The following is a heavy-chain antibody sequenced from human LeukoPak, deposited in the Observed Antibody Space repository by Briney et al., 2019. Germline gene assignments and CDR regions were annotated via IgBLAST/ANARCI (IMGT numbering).Heavy chain of an antibody. CDR1: GGSISSSSYY. D-gene: IGHD4-17*01. V-gene: IGHV4-39*01. Sequence: PSETLSLTCTVSGGSISSSSYYWGWIRQPPGKGLEWIGSIYYSGSTYYNPSLKSRVTISVDTPKNQFSLKLSSVTAADTAVYYCARLSTVTTLHAFDIWGQGTMVTVSS. J-gene: IGHJ3*02. CDR2: IYYSGST. CDR3: ARLSTVTTLHAFDI.